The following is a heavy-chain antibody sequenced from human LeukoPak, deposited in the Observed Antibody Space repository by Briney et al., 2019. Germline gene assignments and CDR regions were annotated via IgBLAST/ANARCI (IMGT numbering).Heavy chain of an antibody. CDR1: GGSISSGSYY. CDR3: ARVWATGFDY. V-gene: IGHV4-61*02. CDR2: IYTSGST. D-gene: IGHD3-16*01. J-gene: IGHJ4*02. Sequence: SQTLSLTCTVSGGSISSGSYYWSWIRQPAGKGLEWIGRIYTSGSTNYNPSLKSRVTISVDTSKNQFSLKLSSVTAADTAVYYCARVWATGFDYWGQGTLVTVSS.